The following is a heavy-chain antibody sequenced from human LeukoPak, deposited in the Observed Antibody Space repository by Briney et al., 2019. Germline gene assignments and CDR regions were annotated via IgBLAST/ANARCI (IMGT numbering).Heavy chain of an antibody. D-gene: IGHD6-13*01. CDR2: IRGSGGST. Sequence: GGSLRLSCAASGFTFSSYAMSWVRQAPGKGLEWVSAIRGSGGSTYYADSVKGRFTISRDNSKNTLYLQMNSLRAEDTAVYYCAKVRHEAAQMNPGYFQHWGQGTLVTVSS. J-gene: IGHJ1*01. V-gene: IGHV3-23*01. CDR1: GFTFSSYA. CDR3: AKVRHEAAQMNPGYFQH.